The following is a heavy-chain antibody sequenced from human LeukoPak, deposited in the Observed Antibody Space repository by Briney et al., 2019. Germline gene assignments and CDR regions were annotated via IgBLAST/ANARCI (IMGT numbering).Heavy chain of an antibody. J-gene: IGHJ2*01. D-gene: IGHD1-26*01. V-gene: IGHV3-23*01. CDR1: GFTFSSYA. CDR3: AKDRLVGATWWYFDL. Sequence: GGSLRLSCAASGFTFSSYARSWVRQAPVKGLEWVSAISGSGGSTYYADSVKGRFTISRDNSKNTLYLQMNSLRAEDTAVYYCAKDRLVGATWWYFDLWGRGTLVTVSS. CDR2: ISGSGGST.